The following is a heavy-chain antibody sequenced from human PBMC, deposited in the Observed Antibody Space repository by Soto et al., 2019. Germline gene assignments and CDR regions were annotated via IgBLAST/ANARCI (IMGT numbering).Heavy chain of an antibody. J-gene: IGHJ6*02. CDR2: MYYRGST. D-gene: IGHD3-3*02. CDR1: GGSISSYY. CDR3: ARAVFRYSISTTSYYYGFDV. Sequence: QVQLHESGPGLVKPSETLSLTCTVSGGSISSYYWSWVRQPPGKGLEWIGYMYYRGSTNYNPSHKDQVPRSVDPSKNQLSLKLISVHGADTAVNYGARAVFRYSISTTSYYYGFDVWGQGTTVTVSS. V-gene: IGHV4-59*08.